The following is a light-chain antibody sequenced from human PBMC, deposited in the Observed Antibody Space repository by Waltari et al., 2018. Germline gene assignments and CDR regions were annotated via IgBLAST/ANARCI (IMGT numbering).Light chain of an antibody. J-gene: IGKJ1*01. V-gene: IGKV2-30*02. CDR3: MQSTHWPPWT. Sequence: DVVMTQSPLSLPVTLVQPASISCSSIESLVHTDGNTYLHWFQQRPGQSPRRLIYMVSQRDSGVPDRFSGSGSGTDFTLKISRVEAEDVAIYYCMQSTHWPPWTFGQGTKVEIK. CDR1: ESLVHTDGNTY. CDR2: MVS.